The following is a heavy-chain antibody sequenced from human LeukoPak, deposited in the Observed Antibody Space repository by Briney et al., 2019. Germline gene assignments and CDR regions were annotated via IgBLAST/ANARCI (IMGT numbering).Heavy chain of an antibody. CDR3: ARVSGEADWGPDY. CDR2: ISSNGDST. J-gene: IGHJ4*02. D-gene: IGHD3-10*01. Sequence: GGSLRLSCSASGFTFRSFAMFWVRQAPGKGLEYVSAISSNGDSTHYTDSLRGRFTISRDNAKNSLYLQMNSLRADDTAVYYCARVSGEADWGPDYWGQGTLVTVSS. V-gene: IGHV3-64*04. CDR1: GFTFRSFA.